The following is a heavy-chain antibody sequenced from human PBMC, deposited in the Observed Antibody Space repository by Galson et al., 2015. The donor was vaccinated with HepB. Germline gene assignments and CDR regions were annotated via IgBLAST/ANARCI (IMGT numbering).Heavy chain of an antibody. CDR3: ARGGGSSARGMDV. Sequence: SVKVSCKASGYTFTCYDVSWVRQAPGQGLEWMGWISGNNGDTNYAQKLRGRVTVTTDTSTSTAYMELRSLRSDDTAVYYCARGGGSSARGMDVWGQGTTVTVSS. CDR1: GYTFTCYD. V-gene: IGHV1-18*04. D-gene: IGHD1-26*01. J-gene: IGHJ6*02. CDR2: ISGNNGDT.